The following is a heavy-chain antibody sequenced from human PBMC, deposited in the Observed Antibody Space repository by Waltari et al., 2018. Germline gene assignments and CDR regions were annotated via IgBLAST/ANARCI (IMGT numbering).Heavy chain of an antibody. CDR1: GFTFSSYG. J-gene: IGHJ4*02. V-gene: IGHV3-33*01. CDR2: IWYDGSNK. CDR3: ARDRCGGDCYFDY. D-gene: IGHD2-21*02. Sequence: QVQLVESGGGVVQPGRSLRLSCAASGFTFSSYGMHWVRQAPGKGLEWVAVIWYDGSNKYYADSVKGRFTISRDNSKNTLYLQMNSLRAEDTAVYYCARDRCGGDCYFDYWGQGTLVIVSS.